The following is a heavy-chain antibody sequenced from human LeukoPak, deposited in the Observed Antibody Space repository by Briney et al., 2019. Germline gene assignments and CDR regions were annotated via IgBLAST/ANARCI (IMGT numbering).Heavy chain of an antibody. Sequence: PGGSLRLSCAASGFTFSSYAMSWVRQAPGKGMEWVSAISGSGGSTYYADSVKGRFTISRDNSKNTLYLQMNSLRAEDTAVYYCAKDDSSGYYSNFDYWGQGTLVTVSS. J-gene: IGHJ4*02. CDR3: AKDDSSGYYSNFDY. CDR1: GFTFSSYA. V-gene: IGHV3-23*01. D-gene: IGHD3-22*01. CDR2: ISGSGGST.